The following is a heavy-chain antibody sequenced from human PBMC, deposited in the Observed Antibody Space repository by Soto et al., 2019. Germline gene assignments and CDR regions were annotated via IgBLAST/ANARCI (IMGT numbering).Heavy chain of an antibody. CDR3: AKDLVAGYCSSTSCLPDAFDI. Sequence: GGSLRLSCAAPGFTFSSYAMSWVRQAPGKGLEWVSAISGSGGSTYYADSVKGRFTISRDNSKNTLYLQMNSLRAEDTAVYYCAKDLVAGYCSSTSCLPDAFDIWGQGTMVTVS. CDR1: GFTFSSYA. V-gene: IGHV3-23*01. J-gene: IGHJ3*02. CDR2: ISGSGGST. D-gene: IGHD2-2*01.